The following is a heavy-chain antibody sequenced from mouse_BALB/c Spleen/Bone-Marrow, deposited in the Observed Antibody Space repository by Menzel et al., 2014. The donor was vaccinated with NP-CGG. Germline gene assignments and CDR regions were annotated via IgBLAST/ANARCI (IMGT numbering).Heavy chain of an antibody. V-gene: IGHV3-8*02. Sequence: EVQLQQPGPRLVKPSQTLSLTCSVTGDSITSGYWNWIRKFPGNKLEYMGHISYSGSTYYNPSLKSRISITRDTSTNQYYLQLNSVTTEDTATYYCARRDYGKHFDVWGAGTTVTVSS. J-gene: IGHJ1*01. CDR3: ARRDYGKHFDV. D-gene: IGHD2-1*01. CDR2: ISYSGST. CDR1: GDSITSGY.